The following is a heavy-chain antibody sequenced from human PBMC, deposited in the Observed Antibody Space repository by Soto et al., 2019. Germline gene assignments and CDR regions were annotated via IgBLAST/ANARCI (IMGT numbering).Heavy chain of an antibody. D-gene: IGHD2-2*01. CDR1: GFTFSGYW. CDR2: VNSDGSTT. CDR3: ARGYSSSWHWAFDI. J-gene: IGHJ3*02. Sequence: EVQLVESGGGLVQPGGSLSLSCATSGFTFSGYWMHWVRQAPGKGLVWVSRVNSDGSTTSYADAVKGRFTISRDNAKNTVYLKMNSLRAEDTAVYYCARGYSSSWHWAFDIGGQGTMVTVTS. V-gene: IGHV3-74*01.